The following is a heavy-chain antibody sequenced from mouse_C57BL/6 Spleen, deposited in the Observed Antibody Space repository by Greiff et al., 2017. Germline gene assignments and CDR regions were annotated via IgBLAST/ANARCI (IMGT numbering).Heavy chain of an antibody. CDR1: GFSLTSYA. Sequence: VKLMESGPGLVAPSQSLSITCTVSGFSLTSYAISWVRQPPGKGLEWLGVIWTGGGTNYNSALKSRLSISKDNSKSQVFLKMNRLQTDDTARYYCASLITTVVDTDWYFDVWGTGTTVTVSS. J-gene: IGHJ1*03. CDR2: IWTGGGT. CDR3: ASLITTVVDTDWYFDV. D-gene: IGHD1-1*01. V-gene: IGHV2-9-1*01.